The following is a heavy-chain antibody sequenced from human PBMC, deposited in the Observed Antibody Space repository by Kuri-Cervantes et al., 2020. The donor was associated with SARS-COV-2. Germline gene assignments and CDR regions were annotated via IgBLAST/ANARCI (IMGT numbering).Heavy chain of an antibody. V-gene: IGHV4-39*01. CDR2: VYHGGGT. D-gene: IGHD2-8*02. CDR3: ARHYCTAPTCQWKTYFDY. CDR1: GGSISSPSYH. J-gene: IGHJ4*02. Sequence: ESLKISCVVSGGSISSPSYHWGWVRQPPGKGLEWIGSVYHGGGTYYNPSLKSRVAISVDTSKNHFSLDLSSVTAADTAVYYCARHYCTAPTCQWKTYFDYWGQGTRVTVSS.